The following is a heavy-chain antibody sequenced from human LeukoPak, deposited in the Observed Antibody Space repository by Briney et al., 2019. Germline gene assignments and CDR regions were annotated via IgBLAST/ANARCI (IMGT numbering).Heavy chain of an antibody. V-gene: IGHV1-24*01. D-gene: IGHD2-15*01. Sequence: GASVKVSCKVSGYTLTELSMHWVRQAPGKGLEWMGGFDPEDGETIYAQKFQGRVTMTEDTSTDTAYMELSSLRSEDTAVYYCATAGSQDPYYYYYYGIGVWGQGTTVTVSS. J-gene: IGHJ6*02. CDR2: FDPEDGET. CDR1: GYTLTELS. CDR3: ATAGSQDPYYYYYYGIGV.